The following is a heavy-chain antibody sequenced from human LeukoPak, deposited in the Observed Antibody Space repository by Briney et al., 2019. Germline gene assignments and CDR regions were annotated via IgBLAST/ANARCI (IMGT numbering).Heavy chain of an antibody. J-gene: IGHJ6*02. CDR3: ARDGKVVAATGGSDYYYYYGMDV. Sequence: PGGSLRLSCAASGFTFSSYEMNWVRQAPGKGLEWVSYISSSGSTIYYADSVKGRFTISRDNAKNSLYLQMNSLRAEDTAVYYCARDGKVVAATGGSDYYYYYGMDVWGQGTTATVSS. CDR2: ISSSGSTI. D-gene: IGHD2-15*01. V-gene: IGHV3-48*03. CDR1: GFTFSSYE.